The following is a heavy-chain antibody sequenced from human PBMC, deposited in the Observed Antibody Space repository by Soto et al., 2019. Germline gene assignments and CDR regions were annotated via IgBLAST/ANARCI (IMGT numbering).Heavy chain of an antibody. CDR1: GVTFCSYA. Sequence: GGSLRLSCAASGVTFCSYAMGWVRQAPGKGLEWVSAISGSGGSTYYADSVKGRFTISRDNSKNTLYLQMNSLRAEDTAVYYCAKDFVSLTLQAAFDIWGQGTMVTVSS. J-gene: IGHJ3*02. D-gene: IGHD4-4*01. CDR2: ISGSGGST. V-gene: IGHV3-23*01. CDR3: AKDFVSLTLQAAFDI.